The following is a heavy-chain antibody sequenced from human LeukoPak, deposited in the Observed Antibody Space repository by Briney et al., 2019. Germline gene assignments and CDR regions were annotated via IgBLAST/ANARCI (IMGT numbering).Heavy chain of an antibody. Sequence: GRSLRLSCAASGFTFSSYGMHWVLQAPGKGLDWVAVMSYDGSNKYYADSVNGRFTISSDNSKNTMYLQMNILRAEDTSFFFKQKTAYEILTGYHDAFDIWGQGTMVTVSS. CDR3: QKTAYEILTGYHDAFDI. CDR2: MSYDGSNK. D-gene: IGHD3-9*01. V-gene: IGHV3-30*03. J-gene: IGHJ3*02. CDR1: GFTFSSYG.